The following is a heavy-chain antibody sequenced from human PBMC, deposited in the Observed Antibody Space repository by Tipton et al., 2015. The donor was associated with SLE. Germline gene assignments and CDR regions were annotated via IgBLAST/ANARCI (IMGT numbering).Heavy chain of an antibody. CDR2: IYYSGST. D-gene: IGHD3-3*02. V-gene: IGHV4-59*01. CDR3: ARISVARGGSGMDV. Sequence: TLSLSCTVSGGSISSYYWSWIRQPPGKGLEWIGYIYYSGSTNYNPSLSQSMFTISVDTSKNQFSLKLSSVTAADTAVYYCARISVARGGSGMDVRGQGTTVPVSS. J-gene: IGHJ6*02. CDR1: GGSISSYY.